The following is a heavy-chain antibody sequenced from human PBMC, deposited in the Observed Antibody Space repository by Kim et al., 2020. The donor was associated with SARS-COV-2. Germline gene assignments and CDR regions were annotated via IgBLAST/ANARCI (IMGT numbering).Heavy chain of an antibody. D-gene: IGHD3-9*01. CDR1: GGSFSGYY. CDR3: ARGDYDSLTGYPIEYFQH. Sequence: SETLSLTCAVYGGSFSGYYWSWIRQPPGKGLEWIGEINHSGSTNYNPSLKSRVTISVDTSKNQFSLKLSSVTAADTAVYYCARGDYDSLTGYPIEYFQHWGQGTLVTVSS. V-gene: IGHV4-34*01. J-gene: IGHJ1*01. CDR2: INHSGST.